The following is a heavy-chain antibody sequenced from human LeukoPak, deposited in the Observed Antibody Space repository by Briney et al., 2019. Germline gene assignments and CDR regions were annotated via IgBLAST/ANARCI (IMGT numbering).Heavy chain of an antibody. CDR2: IYKNERV. CDR3: ARASFNSYGIDGFDH. Sequence: ASETLSLTCTVSAGSMTNYFWNWIRQSPGKGLEWIAYIYKNERVKYNPSLKSRVSTSVDTSKNQFSLRLNSVTAADTAVYFCARASFNSYGIDGFDHWSQGTLVTVSS. D-gene: IGHD5-18*01. CDR1: AGSMTNYF. V-gene: IGHV4-59*01. J-gene: IGHJ4*02.